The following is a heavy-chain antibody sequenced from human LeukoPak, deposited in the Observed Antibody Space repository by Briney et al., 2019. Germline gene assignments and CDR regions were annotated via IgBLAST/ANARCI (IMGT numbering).Heavy chain of an antibody. CDR1: GYGFTSYW. D-gene: IGHD2-21*02. CDR3: ARIVVVTSIYWYFDL. Sequence: EESLKISCKASGYGFTSYWIGWVRQMPGKGLEWMGIIHPGDSDTRYSPSFQGQVTISVDKSITTAYLQWSSLKASDTAMYYCARIVVVTSIYWYFDLWGRGTLVRVSS. J-gene: IGHJ2*01. V-gene: IGHV5-51*01. CDR2: IHPGDSDT.